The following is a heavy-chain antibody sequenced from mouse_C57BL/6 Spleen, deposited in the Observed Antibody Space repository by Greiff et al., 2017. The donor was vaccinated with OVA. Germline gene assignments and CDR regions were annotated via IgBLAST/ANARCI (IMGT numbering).Heavy chain of an antibody. V-gene: IGHV1-54*01. Sequence: QVQLQQSGAELVRPGTSVKVSCKASGYAFTNYLIEWVKQRPGQGLEWIGVINPGSGGTNHNEKFKGKATLTADKSSSTAYMQLSSLTSEDSAVYFCAREDAMDYWGQGTSVTVSS. CDR1: GYAFTNYL. J-gene: IGHJ4*01. CDR3: AREDAMDY. CDR2: INPGSGGT.